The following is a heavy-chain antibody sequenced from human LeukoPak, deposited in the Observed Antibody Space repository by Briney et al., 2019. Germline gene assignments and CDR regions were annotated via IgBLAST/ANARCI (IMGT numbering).Heavy chain of an antibody. D-gene: IGHD5-12*01. V-gene: IGHV1-46*01. Sequence: ASAKVSCKASGYTFTDYYIHWVRQAPGQGLEWMGIINPTGGSTTYAQKFQGRFSMTRDMSTSTVYMELSSLRSEDTAVYYCARGEIVANVLFYWGQGTLVTVSS. CDR2: INPTGGST. J-gene: IGHJ4*02. CDR1: GYTFTDYY. CDR3: ARGEIVANVLFY.